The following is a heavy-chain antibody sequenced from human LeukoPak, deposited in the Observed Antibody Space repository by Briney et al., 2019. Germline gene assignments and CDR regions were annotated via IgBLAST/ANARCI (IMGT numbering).Heavy chain of an antibody. D-gene: IGHD1-26*01. J-gene: IGHJ4*02. CDR3: ASHMGATHFDY. V-gene: IGHV4-59*08. Sequence: SETLSLTCTVSGGSISGYYWSWIRQPPGKGLEWIGYIYYSGSTNYNPSLKSRVTISVDTSKNQFSLKLSSVTAADTAVYYCASHMGATHFDYWGQGTLVTVSS. CDR2: IYYSGST. CDR1: GGSISGYY.